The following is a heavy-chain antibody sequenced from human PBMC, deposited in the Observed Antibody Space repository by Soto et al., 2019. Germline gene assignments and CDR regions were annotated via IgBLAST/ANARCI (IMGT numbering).Heavy chain of an antibody. CDR2: MNPNSGNT. Sequence: ASLKVCCKASGYTFTGYYMHWVRQATGQGHEWMGWMNPNSGNTGYAQKFQGRVTMTRNTSISTAYMELSSLRSEDTAVYYCAREPPTYGSGNYYYYGMDVWGQGTTVTVSS. D-gene: IGHD3-10*01. V-gene: IGHV1-8*02. J-gene: IGHJ6*02. CDR1: GYTFTGYY. CDR3: AREPPTYGSGNYYYYGMDV.